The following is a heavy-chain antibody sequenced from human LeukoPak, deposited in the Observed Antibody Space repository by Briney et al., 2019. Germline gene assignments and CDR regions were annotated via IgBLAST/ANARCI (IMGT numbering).Heavy chain of an antibody. Sequence: GGSLRLSCAASAFTFSTYGMHWVRQAPGKGLEWVAFIRYDGSNKYYADSVKGRFTISRDNSKKTLYLQMDSLRSDDTAVYHCAKEIWPTVTIPGRTYFDYWGQGTLVAVSS. V-gene: IGHV3-30*02. CDR1: AFTFSTYG. J-gene: IGHJ4*02. CDR2: IRYDGSNK. CDR3: AKEIWPTVTIPGRTYFDY. D-gene: IGHD4-17*01.